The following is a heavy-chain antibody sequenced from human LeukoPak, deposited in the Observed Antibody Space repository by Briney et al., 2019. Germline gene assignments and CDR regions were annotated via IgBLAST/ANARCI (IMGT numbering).Heavy chain of an antibody. D-gene: IGHD2-21*01. CDR1: GFTFSSYE. J-gene: IGHJ4*02. V-gene: IGHV3-48*03. Sequence: PGGSLRLSCAASGFTFSSYEMNWVRQAPGKGLEWLSYISGSGSNIYYANSVKGRFTISRDNAKNSLYLQMNSLRVEDTAVYYCARAVISLGAAVAKGFDCWGQGTLVTVSS. CDR3: ARAVISLGAAVAKGFDC. CDR2: ISGSGSNI.